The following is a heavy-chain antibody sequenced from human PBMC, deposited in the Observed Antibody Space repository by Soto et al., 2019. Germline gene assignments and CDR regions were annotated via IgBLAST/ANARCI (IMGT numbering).Heavy chain of an antibody. CDR3: VKDALTTVAYYFDY. CDR1: GFRFDDYG. J-gene: IGHJ4*02. Sequence: LRLSCEVPGFRFDDYGMHWVRQAPGKGLEWIAGISRDSRSISYGASMKGRFTISRDNAKNSLYLQLNSLRADDTAFYYCVKDALTTVAYYFDYWGQGALVTVSS. V-gene: IGHV3-9*01. D-gene: IGHD4-17*01. CDR2: ISRDSRSI.